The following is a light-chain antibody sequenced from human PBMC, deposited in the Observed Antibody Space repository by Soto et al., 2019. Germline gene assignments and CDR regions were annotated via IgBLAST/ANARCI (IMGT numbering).Light chain of an antibody. V-gene: IGKV3-11*01. J-gene: IGKJ1*01. CDR3: QQRSNWLT. CDR1: QSVSSY. CDR2: DAS. Sequence: EIVLTQSPATLSLSPGERATLSCRASQSVSSYLVWYQQKPGQAPRLLIYDASNRATGIPARFSGSGSGPAFPLTISSLEPEDFSVYYCQQRSNWLTFGQGTKVEIK.